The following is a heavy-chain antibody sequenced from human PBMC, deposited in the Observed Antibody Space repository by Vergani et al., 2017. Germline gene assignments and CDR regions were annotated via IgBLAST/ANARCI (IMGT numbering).Heavy chain of an antibody. J-gene: IGHJ3*02. CDR1: GFTFSSYA. CDR3: ARDRALNYGDYGENDAFDI. D-gene: IGHD4-17*01. V-gene: IGHV3-30*07. Sequence: QVQLVESGGGVVQPGRSLRLSCAASGFTFSSYAMHWVRQAPGKGLEWVAIIWYDGSNKYYADSVKGRFTISRDNSKNTLYLQMNSLRAEDTAVYYCARDRALNYGDYGENDAFDIWGQGTMVTVSS. CDR2: IWYDGSNK.